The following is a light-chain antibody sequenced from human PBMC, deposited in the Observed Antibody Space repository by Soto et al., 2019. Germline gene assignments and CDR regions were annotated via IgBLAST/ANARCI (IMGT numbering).Light chain of an antibody. CDR1: QSINNW. J-gene: IGKJ1*01. CDR3: QQYDRYSWT. CDR2: DAS. Sequence: DIQMTQSPSTLSASVGDRVTITCRASQSINNWLAWYQQKPGKAPNLLIYDASSLKRGVPSRFSGSGSGTEFTLTISSLQPDDFAADYCQQYDRYSWTFGQETKVEIK. V-gene: IGKV1-5*01.